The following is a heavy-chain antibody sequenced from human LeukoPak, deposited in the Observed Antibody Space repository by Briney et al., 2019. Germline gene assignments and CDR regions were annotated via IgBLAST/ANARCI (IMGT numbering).Heavy chain of an antibody. CDR1: GYTFTTSG. V-gene: IGHV1-18*01. J-gene: IGHJ5*02. CDR2: ISGYNGDT. D-gene: IGHD2-2*01. CDR3: ARDDDGTSFNWFDP. Sequence: ASVKVSCKASGYTFTTSGISWVRRAPGQGLEWMGWISGYNGDTKYAQKFQGRVTMTTATSTSTAYMDLRSLRSDDTAVYYCARDDDGTSFNWFDPWGQGTLVTVSS.